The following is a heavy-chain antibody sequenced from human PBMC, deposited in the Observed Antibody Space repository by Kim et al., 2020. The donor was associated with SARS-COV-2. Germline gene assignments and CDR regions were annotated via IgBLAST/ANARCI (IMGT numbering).Heavy chain of an antibody. V-gene: IGHV4-39*01. CDR2: MHYSGAS. CDR3: VRHVGASKYYFDS. J-gene: IGHJ4*02. D-gene: IGHD2-15*01. Sequence: SETLSLTCTVSGGSVTSRNDGWGWIRQPPGKGLEWFASMHYSGASHYNLSLKSRVTGSVAMSKNQSAMQLRSVIAADPAVYYCVRHVGASKYYFDSWGQG. CDR1: GGSVTSRNDG.